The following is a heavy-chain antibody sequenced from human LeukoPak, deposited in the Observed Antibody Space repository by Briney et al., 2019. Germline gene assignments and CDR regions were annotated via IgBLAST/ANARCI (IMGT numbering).Heavy chain of an antibody. D-gene: IGHD3-10*01. CDR3: AIHYYGSGSYYTDY. V-gene: IGHV4-39*07. Sequence: SETLSLTCTVSGDSISSSNSYWGWIRQPPGEGLEWIGSIYYSGNTNYNPSLKSRVTISVDTSKNQFSLKLSSVTAADTAVYYCAIHYYGSGSYYTDYWGQGTLVTVSS. J-gene: IGHJ4*02. CDR1: GDSISSSNSY. CDR2: IYYSGNT.